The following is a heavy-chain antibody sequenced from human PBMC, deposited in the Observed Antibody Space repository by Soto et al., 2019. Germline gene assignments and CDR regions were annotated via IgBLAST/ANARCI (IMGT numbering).Heavy chain of an antibody. J-gene: IGHJ6*02. CDR1: GGTFSNYA. CDR3: ARGEAVAGLYNYHGLDV. V-gene: IGHV1-69*12. D-gene: IGHD6-19*01. Sequence: QVQLVQSGAEVKKPGSSVKVSCKVSGGTFSNYAIDWVRLAPGHGLEWMGGIVPLFGTTYYTQKFQGRATISADDSTTTAYLEMSSLRSEDTAIYYCARGEAVAGLYNYHGLDVWGQGTAVTVSS. CDR2: IVPLFGTT.